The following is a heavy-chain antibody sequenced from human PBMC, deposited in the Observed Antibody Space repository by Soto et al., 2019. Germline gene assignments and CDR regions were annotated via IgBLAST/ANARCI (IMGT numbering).Heavy chain of an antibody. V-gene: IGHV3-23*01. CDR1: GFTFSSYA. J-gene: IGHJ4*02. CDR2: ISGSGGST. Sequence: EVQLLESGGGLVQPGGSLRLSCAASGFTFSSYAMSWVLQAPGKGLEWVSAISGSGGSTYYADSVKGRFTISRDNSKNTLYLQMNSLRAEDTAVYYCAKDLRRPVLMVYAPPLFDYWGQGTLVTVSS. D-gene: IGHD2-8*01. CDR3: AKDLRRPVLMVYAPPLFDY.